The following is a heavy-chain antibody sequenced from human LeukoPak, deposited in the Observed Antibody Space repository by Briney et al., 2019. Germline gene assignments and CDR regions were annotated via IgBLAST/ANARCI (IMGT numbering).Heavy chain of an antibody. CDR1: GFTFSDYY. J-gene: IGHJ4*02. D-gene: IGHD3-16*01. CDR3: GLGAY. Sequence: PGGSLRLSCAASGFTFSDYYMSWIRQAPGKGLQWISFISSGGSTTNYADSVKGRFTISRDNAKNSLYLQMSSLTAEDTAVYFCGLGAYWGQGTLVTVSS. V-gene: IGHV3-11*04. CDR2: ISSGGSTT.